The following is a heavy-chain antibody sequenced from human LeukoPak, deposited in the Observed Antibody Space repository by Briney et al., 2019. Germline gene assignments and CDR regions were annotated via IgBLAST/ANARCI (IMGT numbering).Heavy chain of an antibody. V-gene: IGHV4-4*07. Sequence: SETLSLTCIVSGGSISSYYWSWIRQPAGKGLEWIGQIHTSGSTNYNPSLKSRVAMSVDTSKNQFSLALSSVTAADTAVYYCAGRAQTTGWSFDYWGQGALVTVSS. CDR1: GGSISSYY. D-gene: IGHD6-19*01. CDR2: IHTSGST. J-gene: IGHJ4*02. CDR3: AGRAQTTGWSFDY.